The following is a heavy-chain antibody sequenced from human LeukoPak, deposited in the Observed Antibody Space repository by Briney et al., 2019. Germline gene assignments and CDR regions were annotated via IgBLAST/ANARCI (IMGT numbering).Heavy chain of an antibody. CDR3: ARERDQTYYYDSSGSPGLDP. J-gene: IGHJ5*02. D-gene: IGHD3-22*01. V-gene: IGHV3-15*01. CDR1: GFTFSSAW. Sequence: GGSLRLSCAASGFTFSSAWMSWVRQAPGKGLEWVGRIKSKTDGGTTDYAAPVKGRFTISRDNSKNTLYLQMNSLRAEDTAVYYCARERDQTYYYDSSGSPGLDPWGQGTLVTVSS. CDR2: IKSKTDGGTT.